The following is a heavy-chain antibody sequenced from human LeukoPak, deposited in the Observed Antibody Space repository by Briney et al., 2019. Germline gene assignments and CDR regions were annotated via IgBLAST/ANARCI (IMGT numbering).Heavy chain of an antibody. J-gene: IGHJ6*03. CDR3: AKDGQREPDFYYYYMDV. Sequence: PGGSLRLSCAASGFTFSSYGMHWVRQAPGKGLEWVAFIRYDGSNKYYADSVKGRFTISRDNSKNTLYLQMNSLRAEDTAVYYCAKDGQREPDFYYYYMDVWGKGTTVTVSS. D-gene: IGHD6-25*01. V-gene: IGHV3-30*02. CDR2: IRYDGSNK. CDR1: GFTFSSYG.